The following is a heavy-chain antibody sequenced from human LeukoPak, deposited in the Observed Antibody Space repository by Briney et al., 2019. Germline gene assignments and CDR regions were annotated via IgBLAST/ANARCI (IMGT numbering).Heavy chain of an antibody. CDR2: INHSGST. J-gene: IGHJ4*02. V-gene: IGHV4-34*01. D-gene: IGHD6-13*01. CDR1: GGSFSGYY. Sequence: SETLSLTCAVYGGSFSGYYWSWIRQPPGKGLEWIGEINHSGSTNYNPSLKSRVTISVDTSKNQFSLKLSSVTAADTAVYCCASRQQLPFVLVNCDYWGQGTLVTVSS. CDR3: ASRQQLPFVLVNCDY.